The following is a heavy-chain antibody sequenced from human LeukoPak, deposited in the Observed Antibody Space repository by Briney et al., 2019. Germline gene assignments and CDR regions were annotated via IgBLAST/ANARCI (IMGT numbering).Heavy chain of an antibody. V-gene: IGHV3-23*01. CDR1: GFTFSNYA. D-gene: IGHD6-19*01. CDR2: ISDRGDT. J-gene: IGHJ4*02. Sequence: GGSLRLSCAASGFTFSNYAVNWVRQAPGKGLEWVSGISDRGDTYYADSVKGRFTISRDNSKNTLYLQMNSLRAEDTAVYYCARDSRYSSGFTDYWGQGTLVTVSS. CDR3: ARDSRYSSGFTDY.